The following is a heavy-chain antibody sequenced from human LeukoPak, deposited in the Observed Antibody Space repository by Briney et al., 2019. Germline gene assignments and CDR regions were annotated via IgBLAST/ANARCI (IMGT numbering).Heavy chain of an antibody. CDR2: ISSSGSTI. CDR3: ARDTYQGYYYYYGMDV. J-gene: IGHJ6*04. V-gene: IGHV3-48*03. CDR1: GFTFSSYE. Sequence: GGSLRLSCAASGFTFSSYEMNWVRQAPGKGLEWVSYISSSGSTIYYADSVKGRFTISRDNAKNSLYLQMNSLRAEDTAVYYCARDTYQGYYYYYGMDVWGKGTTVTVSS. D-gene: IGHD2-21*01.